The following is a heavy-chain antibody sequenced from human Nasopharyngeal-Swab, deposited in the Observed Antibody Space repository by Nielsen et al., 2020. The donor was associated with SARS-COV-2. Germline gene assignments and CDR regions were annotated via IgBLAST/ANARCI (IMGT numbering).Heavy chain of an antibody. J-gene: IGHJ4*02. V-gene: IGHV1-58*01. CDR3: AADRRYDFWSGYPAFDY. D-gene: IGHD3-3*01. Sequence: SVKVSCKASGFTFTSSAVQWVRQARGQRLEWIGWIVVGSGNTNYAQKFQERVTITRDMSTSTAYMELSSLRSEDTAVYYCAADRRYDFWSGYPAFDYWCQGTLVTVS. CDR1: GFTFTSSA. CDR2: IVVGSGNT.